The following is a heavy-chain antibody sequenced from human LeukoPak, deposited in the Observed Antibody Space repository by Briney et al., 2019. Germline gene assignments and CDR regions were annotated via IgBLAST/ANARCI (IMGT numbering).Heavy chain of an antibody. D-gene: IGHD3-10*01. CDR1: GFTFSSYW. J-gene: IGHJ4*02. V-gene: IGHV3-74*01. CDR2: IESDGSST. CDR3: ARGFSSGSSLPFDY. Sequence: GGSLRLSCAASGFTFSSYWMHWVRQAPGKGLVWVSRIESDGSSTSYADSGTGRVTLSRDNAKNPLYLQMNRLRAEDTAVYYCARGFSSGSSLPFDYWGQGTLVTVSS.